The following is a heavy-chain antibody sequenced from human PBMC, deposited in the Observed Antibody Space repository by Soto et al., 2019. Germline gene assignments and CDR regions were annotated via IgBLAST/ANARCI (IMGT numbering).Heavy chain of an antibody. CDR3: ARGDSIAAAGTFDY. J-gene: IGHJ4*02. D-gene: IGHD6-13*01. CDR2: IIPIFGTA. Sequence: GASVKVSCKASGGTFSSYAISWVRQAPGQGLEWMGGIIPIFGTANYAEKFQGRVTITADGSTSTAYMELSSLRSEDTAVYYCARGDSIAAAGTFDYWGQGTLVTSPQ. CDR1: GGTFSSYA. V-gene: IGHV1-69*13.